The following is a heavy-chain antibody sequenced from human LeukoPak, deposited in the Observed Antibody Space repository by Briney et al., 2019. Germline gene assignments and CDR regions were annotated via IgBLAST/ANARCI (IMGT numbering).Heavy chain of an antibody. CDR1: GGSMSSYY. CDR3: ARILDCSSSSCSYDMDV. CDR2: IFYSGST. V-gene: IGHV4-59*08. Sequence: SETLSLTCAVSGGSMSSYYWSWIRQPPGKGLEWIGYIFYSGSTNYNPSLKSRVTISVDTSKNQFSLKLSSVTAADTAVYYCARILDCSSSSCSYDMDVWGQGTTVTVPS. D-gene: IGHD2-15*01. J-gene: IGHJ6*02.